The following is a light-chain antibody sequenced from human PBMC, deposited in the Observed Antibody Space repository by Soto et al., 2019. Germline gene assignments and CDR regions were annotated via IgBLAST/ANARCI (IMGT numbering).Light chain of an antibody. Sequence: DIQMTQSPSSLSASVGDRVTITCQAGQDINNYLNWYQQKPGKAPKLLIYDVSNLQTGVPPRFSGGGSGTDFTFTISSLQPEDIATYYCQQYDNLPITFDQGTRLEIK. CDR1: QDINNY. CDR3: QQYDNLPIT. J-gene: IGKJ5*01. V-gene: IGKV1-33*01. CDR2: DVS.